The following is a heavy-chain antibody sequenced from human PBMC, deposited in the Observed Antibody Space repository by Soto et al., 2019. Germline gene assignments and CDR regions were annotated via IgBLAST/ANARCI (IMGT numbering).Heavy chain of an antibody. CDR2: IYWDADK. J-gene: IGHJ4*02. CDR3: ARKFCGSSSCPYYFDY. D-gene: IGHD2-2*01. V-gene: IGHV2-5*02. CDR1: GFSLSTSGVG. Sequence: QITLKESGPTLVKPTQTLTLTCTFSGFSLSTSGVGVGWIRQPPGKALEWLALIYWDADKRYSPSLKKRLIITKDTSKNQVVLTMTNMDPVDTGTYYCARKFCGSSSCPYYFDYWGQGTLVTVSS.